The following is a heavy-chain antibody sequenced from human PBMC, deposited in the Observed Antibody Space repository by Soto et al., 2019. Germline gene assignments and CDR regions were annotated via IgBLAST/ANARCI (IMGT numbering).Heavy chain of an antibody. D-gene: IGHD6-13*01. CDR1: GGTFSSYA. CDR2: IIPIFGTA. V-gene: IGHV1-69*06. J-gene: IGHJ6*02. Sequence: GASVEVSCKASGGTFSSYAISWVRQAPGQGLEWMGGIIPIFGTANYAQEFQGRVTITADKSTSTAYMELSSLRSEDTAVYYCAAQGSIAAAGRYGMDVWGQGTTVTVS. CDR3: AAQGSIAAAGRYGMDV.